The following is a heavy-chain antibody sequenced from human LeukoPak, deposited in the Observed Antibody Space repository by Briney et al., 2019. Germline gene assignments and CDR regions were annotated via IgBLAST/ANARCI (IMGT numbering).Heavy chain of an antibody. D-gene: IGHD1-26*01. CDR2: ISGSGGST. CDR3: AKEWAYSGSYWAFDY. CDR1: GFTFSSYA. V-gene: IGHV3-23*01. Sequence: GGSLRLSCAASGFTFSSYAMSWVRQAPGKGLEWVSAISGSGGSTYYADSVKGRFTISRDNSKNTLYLQMNSLRAEDTAVYYCAKEWAYSGSYWAFDYWGQGTLVTVFS. J-gene: IGHJ4*02.